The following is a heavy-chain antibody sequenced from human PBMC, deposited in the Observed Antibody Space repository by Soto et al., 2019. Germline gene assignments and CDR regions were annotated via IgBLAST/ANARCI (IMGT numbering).Heavy chain of an antibody. V-gene: IGHV3-7*05. Sequence: DVQLVESGGGLVQPGGSLRLSCVASGITFSSYWMSWVRQAPGKGLEWVANIKQDGSEKYYVDSVKGRFTISRDNAKNSLYLQMNSLRAEDTAVYYCASMTDRTFDYWGQGTLVTVSS. CDR1: GITFSSYW. CDR3: ASMTDRTFDY. CDR2: IKQDGSEK. J-gene: IGHJ4*02. D-gene: IGHD2-21*02.